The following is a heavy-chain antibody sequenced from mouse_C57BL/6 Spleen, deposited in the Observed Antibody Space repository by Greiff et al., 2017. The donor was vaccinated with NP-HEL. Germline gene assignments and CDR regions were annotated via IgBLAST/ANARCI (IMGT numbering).Heavy chain of an antibody. J-gene: IGHJ2*01. V-gene: IGHV5-6*01. Sequence: EVHLVESGGDLVKPGGSLKLSCAASGFTFSSYGMSWVRQTPDKRLEWVATISSGGSYTYYPDSVKGRFTISRDNAKNTLYLQMSSLKSEDTAMYYCAKTTVVAPYYFDYWGQGTTLTVSS. CDR1: GFTFSSYG. CDR3: AKTTVVAPYYFDY. CDR2: ISSGGSYT. D-gene: IGHD1-1*01.